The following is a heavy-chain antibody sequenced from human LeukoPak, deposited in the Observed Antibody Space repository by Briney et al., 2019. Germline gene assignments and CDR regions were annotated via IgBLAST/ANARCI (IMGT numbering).Heavy chain of an antibody. J-gene: IGHJ4*02. V-gene: IGHV3-66*01. CDR1: GFTVNSNY. Sequence: PGESLRLSCAASGFTVNSNYMSWVRQAPGKGLEWVSVVYSVDRTYYADSVKGRFTISRDDSTNTLYLLMNSLRAEDTAVYYCARGYLIDYWGQGTLVTVSS. D-gene: IGHD1-26*01. CDR2: VYSVDRT. CDR3: ARGYLIDY.